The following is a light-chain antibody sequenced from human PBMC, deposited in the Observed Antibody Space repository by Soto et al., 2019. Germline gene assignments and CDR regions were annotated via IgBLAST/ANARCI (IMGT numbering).Light chain of an antibody. V-gene: IGKV3-20*01. CDR2: GAS. CDR3: QQYHSWPA. J-gene: IGKJ1*01. Sequence: EVVLTQSPGILSLSPGERATLSCRASETVTSKYLAWYQQKPGQAPRLLIYGASNRATGIPDRFSGSGSGTDFTLTISSLQSEDSAVYYCQQYHSWPAFGQGTKVEIK. CDR1: ETVTSKY.